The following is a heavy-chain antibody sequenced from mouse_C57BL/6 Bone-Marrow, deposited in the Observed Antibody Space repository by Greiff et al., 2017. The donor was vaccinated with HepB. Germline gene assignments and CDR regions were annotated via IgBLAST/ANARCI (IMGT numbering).Heavy chain of an antibody. V-gene: IGHV5-4*01. CDR2: ISDGGSYT. D-gene: IGHD3-2*02. CDR1: GFTFSSYA. Sequence: EVQLVESGGGLVKPGGSLKLSCAASGFTFSSYAMSWVRQTPEKRLEWVATISDGGSYTYYPDNVKGRFTISRDNAKNNLYLQMSHLKSEDTAMYYCARGGSSGYEDFDYWGQGTTLTVSS. J-gene: IGHJ2*01. CDR3: ARGGSSGYEDFDY.